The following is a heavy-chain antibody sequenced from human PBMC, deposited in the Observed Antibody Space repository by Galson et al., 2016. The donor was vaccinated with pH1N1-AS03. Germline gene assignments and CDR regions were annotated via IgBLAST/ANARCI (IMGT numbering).Heavy chain of an antibody. J-gene: IGHJ4*02. CDR1: GFTFKNYA. Sequence: SLRLSCAASGFTFKNYAMTWVRQAPGKGLEWVSGLSGSGTPTFYAAPVKGRFAISRDDSENTLYLQMNSLKTEDTAVYYCTTADTELGYCTSTSCSLDFWGQGTLVTVSS. V-gene: IGHV3-23*01. CDR2: LSGSGTPT. CDR3: TTADTELGYCTSTSCSLDF. D-gene: IGHD2-2*01.